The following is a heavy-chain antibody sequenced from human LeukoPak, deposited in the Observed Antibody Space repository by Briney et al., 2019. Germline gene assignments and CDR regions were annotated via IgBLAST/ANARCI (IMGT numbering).Heavy chain of an antibody. V-gene: IGHV4-59*08. CDR2: IHDSGST. J-gene: IGHJ4*02. CDR1: GGSIRSYY. Sequence: SETLSLTCTVSGGSIRSYYWTWIRQPPGKGLEWIGYIHDSGSTHYNPSLQSRVTISIDKSRNQFSLKLTSVTAADTAVYYCARQYGSETLAYGYWGEGTLVTVSS. CDR3: ARQYGSETLAYGY. D-gene: IGHD3-10*01.